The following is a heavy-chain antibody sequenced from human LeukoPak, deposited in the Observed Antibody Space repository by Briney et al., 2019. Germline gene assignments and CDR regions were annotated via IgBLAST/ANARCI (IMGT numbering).Heavy chain of an antibody. Sequence: MTSETLSLTCTVSGGSISSYYWSWIRQPAGKGLEWIGRIYTSGSTNYNPSLKSRVTMSVDTSKNQFSLKLSSVTAADTAVYYCARIPHYVWGSYRRDAFDIWGQGTMVTVSS. CDR1: GGSISSYY. V-gene: IGHV4-4*07. CDR2: IYTSGST. D-gene: IGHD3-16*02. J-gene: IGHJ3*02. CDR3: ARIPHYVWGSYRRDAFDI.